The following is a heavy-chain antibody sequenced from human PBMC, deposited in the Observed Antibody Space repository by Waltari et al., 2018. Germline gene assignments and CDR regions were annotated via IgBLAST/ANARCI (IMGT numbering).Heavy chain of an antibody. J-gene: IGHJ2*01. D-gene: IGHD2-8*01. V-gene: IGHV1-18*01. CDR2: ISAYNGNK. CDR1: GYTFTSYG. Sequence: QVQLVQSGAEVKKPGASVKVSCKASGYTFTSYGISWVRQAPGQGLECMGWISAYNGNKNYAQKLQARVTMTTDTSTSTAYMELRSLRSDDTAVYYCARDTPSDPGVAWYFDLWGRGTLVTVSS. CDR3: ARDTPSDPGVAWYFDL.